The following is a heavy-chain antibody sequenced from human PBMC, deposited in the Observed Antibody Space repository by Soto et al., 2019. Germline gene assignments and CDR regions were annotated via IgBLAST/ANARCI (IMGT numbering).Heavy chain of an antibody. D-gene: IGHD3-10*01. CDR1: GFASSPAW. Sequence: GGSLRLSCAASGFASSPAWMTWVRQAPGKGLEWVALIKSKTSGETRAYAAPVEGRFTISRDDSENTVFLQMDSLKTEGTAVYYCVIDDEARGFGEIDYWGRGTLVTVSS. J-gene: IGHJ4*02. CDR2: IKSKTSGETR. V-gene: IGHV3-15*01. CDR3: VIDDEARGFGEIDY.